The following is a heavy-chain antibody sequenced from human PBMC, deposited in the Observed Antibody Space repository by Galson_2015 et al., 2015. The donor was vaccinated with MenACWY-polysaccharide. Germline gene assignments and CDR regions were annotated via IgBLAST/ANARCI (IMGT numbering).Heavy chain of an antibody. CDR2: INPSGGST. V-gene: IGHV1-46*01. J-gene: IGHJ6*02. CDR3: ARGVAAGSWSYFYYYYGMDV. CDR1: GYTFTSYY. Sequence: SVKVSCKASGYTFTSYYMHWVRQAPGQGLEWMGIINPSGGSTSYAQKFQGRVTVTRDTSTSTVYMELSSLRSEDTAVYYCARGVAAGSWSYFYYYYGMDVWGQGTTVPVSS. D-gene: IGHD6-13*01.